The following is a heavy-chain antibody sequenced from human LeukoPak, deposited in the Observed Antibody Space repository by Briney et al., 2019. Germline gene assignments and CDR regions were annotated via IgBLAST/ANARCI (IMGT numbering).Heavy chain of an antibody. Sequence: GESLKISCKGSGYSFTSYWIGWVRQMPGKGLEWMGIIYPGDSETRYSPSFEGQVTISADKSISTAYLHWSSLKASDTAMYYCARRVVNNRNWYFDLWGRGTLVTVSS. J-gene: IGHJ2*01. V-gene: IGHV5-51*01. CDR1: GYSFTSYW. CDR2: IYPGDSET. D-gene: IGHD4-23*01. CDR3: ARRVVNNRNWYFDL.